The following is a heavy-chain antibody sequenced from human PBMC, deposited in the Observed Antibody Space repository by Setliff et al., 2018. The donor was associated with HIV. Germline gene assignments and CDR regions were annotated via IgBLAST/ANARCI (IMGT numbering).Heavy chain of an antibody. V-gene: IGHV4-38-2*02. CDR1: GDSISSDFY. D-gene: IGHD3-10*01. Sequence: SETLSLTCTVSGDSISSDFYWGWIRQPPGKGLEWIASIYHSGNTYYMPSLQSRVTISVDMSKNQFSLKLSSVTAADTAVYYCARELLRSWDGSENSYKPYYFDYWGQGTLVTVSS. CDR2: IYHSGNT. CDR3: ARELLRSWDGSENSYKPYYFDY. J-gene: IGHJ4*02.